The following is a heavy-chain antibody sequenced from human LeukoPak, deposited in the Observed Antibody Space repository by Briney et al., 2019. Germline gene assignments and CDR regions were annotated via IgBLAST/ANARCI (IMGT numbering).Heavy chain of an antibody. D-gene: IGHD3-10*01. CDR3: ASGFGSGSSLSWFDP. Sequence: GGSLRLSCAASGFTFSSFWMHWVRQAPGKGPLWVSHINRDGSSTTYADSVKGRFTISRDNAKNTLYLQMNSLRAEDTAVYFCASGFGSGSSLSWFDPWGQGTLVTVSS. CDR1: GFTFSSFW. J-gene: IGHJ5*02. V-gene: IGHV3-74*01. CDR2: INRDGSST.